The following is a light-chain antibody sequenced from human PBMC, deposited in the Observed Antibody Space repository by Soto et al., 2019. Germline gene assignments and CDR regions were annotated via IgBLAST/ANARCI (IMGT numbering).Light chain of an antibody. Sequence: QSALTQAPSICGAPGQTDTISCTGSRSNIQTGYEAHSFQPFPGTAPRLLIRGNIKRPSGVPDRFSGSESGTSASLAIAGLQAGDEAIYYCQCFDSGLSAFVFGTGTKVTVL. CDR2: GNI. V-gene: IGLV1-40*01. CDR3: QCFDSGLSAFV. J-gene: IGLJ1*01. CDR1: RSNIQTGYE.